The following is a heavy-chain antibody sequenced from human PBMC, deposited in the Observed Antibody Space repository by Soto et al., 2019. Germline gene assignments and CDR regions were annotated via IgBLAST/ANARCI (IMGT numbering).Heavy chain of an antibody. CDR2: IGPSGSGT. Sequence: PGGSLRLSCAASGFTFSSHWMHWVRQAPGKGLVWVSHIGPSGSGTRDADSVQGRFTISRDNARNTLYLQMNSLRDEDTAVYYCTRDNNWSYDYWGQGILVTVS. V-gene: IGHV3-74*01. J-gene: IGHJ4*02. CDR3: TRDNNWSYDY. CDR1: GFTFSSHW. D-gene: IGHD1-1*01.